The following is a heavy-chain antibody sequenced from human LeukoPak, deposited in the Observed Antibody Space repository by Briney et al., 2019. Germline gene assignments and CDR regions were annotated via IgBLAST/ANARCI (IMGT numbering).Heavy chain of an antibody. J-gene: IGHJ3*02. CDR3: ARGVLGPTSPDAFDI. V-gene: IGHV4-34*01. CDR2: INHSGST. Sequence: SETLSLTSAVYGGSFSGYYWSWIRQPPGKGLEWIGEINHSGSTNYNPSLKSRVTISVDTSKNQFSLKLSSVTAADTAVYYCARGVLGPTSPDAFDIWGQGTMVTVSS. CDR1: GGSFSGYY.